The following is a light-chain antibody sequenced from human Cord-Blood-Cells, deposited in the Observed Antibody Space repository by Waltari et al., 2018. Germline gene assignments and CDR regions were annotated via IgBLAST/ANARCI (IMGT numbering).Light chain of an antibody. Sequence: EIVLTQSPATLSLSPGDRATLSCRASQSVSSYLAWYQQKPGQAPRLLIYDASNGATGSAARFSGSGSGTDFTLTISSLEPEDFAVYYCQQRSNWPPRLTFGGGTKVEIK. CDR1: QSVSSY. CDR2: DAS. J-gene: IGKJ4*01. V-gene: IGKV3-11*01. CDR3: QQRSNWPPRLT.